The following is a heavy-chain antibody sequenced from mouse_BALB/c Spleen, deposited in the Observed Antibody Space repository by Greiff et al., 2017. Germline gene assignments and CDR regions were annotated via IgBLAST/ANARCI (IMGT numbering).Heavy chain of an antibody. Sequence: EVNVVESGGGLVQPGGSRKLSCAASGFTFSSFGMHWVRQAPEKGLEWVAYISSGSSTIYYADTVKGRFTISRDNPKNTLYLQMSSLKSEDTAMYYCARHYYYGSRTYAMDYWGQGTSVTVSS. CDR2: ISSGSSTI. V-gene: IGHV5-17*02. J-gene: IGHJ4*01. CDR3: ARHYYYGSRTYAMDY. CDR1: GFTFSSFG. D-gene: IGHD1-1*01.